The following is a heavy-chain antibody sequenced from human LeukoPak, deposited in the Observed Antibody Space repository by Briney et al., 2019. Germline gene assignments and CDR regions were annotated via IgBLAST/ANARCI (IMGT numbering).Heavy chain of an antibody. CDR1: GFTFDDYA. CDR3: AKDIFRGSSGWYFDY. CDR2: MSWSSGSI. D-gene: IGHD6-19*01. V-gene: IGHV3-9*01. J-gene: IGHJ4*02. Sequence: PGRSLRLSCAASGFTFDDYAMHWVRQAPGKGLEWVSGMSWSSGSIGYADCVKGRFTISRDNAKNSLYLQMTSLRAEDTALYYCAKDIFRGSSGWYFDYWGQGTLVTVSS.